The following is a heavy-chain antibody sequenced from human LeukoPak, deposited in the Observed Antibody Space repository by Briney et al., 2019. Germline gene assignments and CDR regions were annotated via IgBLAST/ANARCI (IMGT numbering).Heavy chain of an antibody. CDR1: GFTFSTYA. D-gene: IGHD3-10*01. J-gene: IGHJ4*02. V-gene: IGHV3-23*01. Sequence: GGSLRLSCAASGFTFSTYAMSWVRQAPGKGLEWVSPISAGGGSSYYADSVKGRFTISRDSSKNTLYIQMNSLRAEDTAVYYCARAKPKNMVRGLIMRRESRYYFDYWGQGTLVTVSS. CDR2: ISAGGGSS. CDR3: ARAKPKNMVRGLIMRRESRYYFDY.